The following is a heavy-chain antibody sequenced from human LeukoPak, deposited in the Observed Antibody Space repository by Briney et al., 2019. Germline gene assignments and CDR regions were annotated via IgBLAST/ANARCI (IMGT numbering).Heavy chain of an antibody. CDR3: AKGRSKMATIPLDY. J-gene: IGHJ4*02. D-gene: IGHD5-24*01. CDR1: GGTFSSYA. CDR2: IIPILGIA. Sequence: ASVKVSCKASGGTFSSYAISWVRQAPGQGLEWMGRIIPILGIANYAQKFRGRVTITADKSTSTAYMELSSLRSEDTAVYYCAKGRSKMATIPLDYWGQGTLVTVSS. V-gene: IGHV1-69*04.